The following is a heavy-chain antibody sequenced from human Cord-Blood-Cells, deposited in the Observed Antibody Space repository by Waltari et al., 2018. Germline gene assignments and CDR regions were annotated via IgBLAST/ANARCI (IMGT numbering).Heavy chain of an antibody. Sequence: QVQLQQWGAGLLKPSETLSLTCAVYGGSFSGYYWSWIRQPTGKGLEWIGEINHSGSTNYNPSLKSRVTISVDTSKNQFSLKLSSVTAADTAVYYCARREVSRSRSFWYFDLWGRGTLVTVSS. V-gene: IGHV4-34*01. D-gene: IGHD2-15*01. CDR2: INHSGST. CDR1: GGSFSGYY. J-gene: IGHJ2*01. CDR3: ARREVSRSRSFWYFDL.